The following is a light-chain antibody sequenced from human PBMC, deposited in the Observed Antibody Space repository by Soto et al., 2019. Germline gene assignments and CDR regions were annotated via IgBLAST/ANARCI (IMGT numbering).Light chain of an antibody. CDR1: QIIRRY. CDR3: QQSYSTPYT. CDR2: APS. Sequence: DIQMTQAPSSLSASEGDRVTITCREIQIIRRYLNWNQQKPGKAPNLLFYAPSSLQIGVPSRFSGSGSGTDFTLTISSLQPEEFATYYCQQSYSTPYTFGQGTKLEIK. J-gene: IGKJ2*01. V-gene: IGKV1-39*01.